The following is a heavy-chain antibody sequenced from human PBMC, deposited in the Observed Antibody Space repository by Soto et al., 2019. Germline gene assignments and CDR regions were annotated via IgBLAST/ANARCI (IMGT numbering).Heavy chain of an antibody. J-gene: IGHJ6*02. CDR1: GYTFTSYD. V-gene: IGHV1-8*01. CDR3: XXXXXXXYYYGMDV. Sequence: QVQLVQSGAEVKKPGASVKVSCKASGYTFTSYDINWVRQATGQGLEWMGWMNPNSGNTGYAQKXXXXXXXXXXXXXXXXXXXXXXXXXXXXXXXXXXXXXXXXYYYGMDVWGQGTTXTX. CDR2: MNPNSGNT.